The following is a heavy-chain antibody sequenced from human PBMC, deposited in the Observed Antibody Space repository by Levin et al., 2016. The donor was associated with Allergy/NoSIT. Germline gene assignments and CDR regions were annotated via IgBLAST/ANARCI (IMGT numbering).Heavy chain of an antibody. CDR2: ISYDGSNK. Sequence: GGSLRLSCAASGFTFSSYAMHWVRQAPGKGLEWVAVISYDGSNKYYADSVKGRFTISRDNSKNTLYLQMNSLRAEDTAVYYCARDSGWLQMENNYFDYWGQGTLVTVSS. CDR3: ARDSGWLQMENNYFDY. CDR1: GFTFSSYA. V-gene: IGHV3-30-3*01. D-gene: IGHD5-24*01. J-gene: IGHJ4*02.